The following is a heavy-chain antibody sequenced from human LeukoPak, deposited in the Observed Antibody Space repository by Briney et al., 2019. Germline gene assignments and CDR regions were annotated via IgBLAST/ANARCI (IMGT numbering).Heavy chain of an antibody. CDR3: AKDVGKWESLHFFDY. D-gene: IGHD1-26*01. CDR1: GFTFSSYA. J-gene: IGHJ4*02. CDR2: ISGSGGST. V-gene: IGHV3-23*01. Sequence: GGSLRLFCAASGFTFSSYAMSWVRQAPGKGLEWVSAISGSGGSTYYADSVTGRFTISRDNSRNTLYLQMNSLRGDDTAVYYCAKDVGKWESLHFFDYWGQGTLVTVSS.